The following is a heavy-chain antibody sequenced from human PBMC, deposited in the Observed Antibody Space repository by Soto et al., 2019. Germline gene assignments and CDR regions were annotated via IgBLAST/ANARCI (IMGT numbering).Heavy chain of an antibody. D-gene: IGHD4-4*01. V-gene: IGHV3-48*03. CDR2: VCTSGKTI. CDR3: ARDPAIYSGNFDYGLDV. Sequence: GGSLRLSCAVSGFTFSRYEMNWVRQAPGKGLEWVSYVCTSGKTIYYADAGRGRFTISRANAQTSLYLQMNSLRAEDTAVYYCARDPAIYSGNFDYGLDVWGQGTTVTVSS. J-gene: IGHJ6*02. CDR1: GFTFSRYE.